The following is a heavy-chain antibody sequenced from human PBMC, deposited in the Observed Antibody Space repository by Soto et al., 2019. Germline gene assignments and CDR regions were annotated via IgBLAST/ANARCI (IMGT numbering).Heavy chain of an antibody. Sequence: EVQLVESGGGLVQPGGSLRLSCAASGFTFSSYSMNWVRQAPGKGLEWVSYISSSSSTIYYADSVKGRFTISRDNAKNSLYLQMNRLRDEDTAVYYCARTKYNWNYAQAFDYWGQGTLVTVSS. V-gene: IGHV3-48*02. CDR3: ARTKYNWNYAQAFDY. J-gene: IGHJ4*02. D-gene: IGHD1-7*01. CDR1: GFTFSSYS. CDR2: ISSSSSTI.